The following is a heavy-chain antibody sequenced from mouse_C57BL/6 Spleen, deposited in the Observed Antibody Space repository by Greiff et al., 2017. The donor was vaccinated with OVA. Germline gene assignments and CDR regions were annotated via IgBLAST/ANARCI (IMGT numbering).Heavy chain of an antibody. CDR2: ISSGSRTI. J-gene: IGHJ4*01. CDR1: GFTFSDYG. CDR3: ARRYYGSSYAMDY. Sequence: EVKLVESGGGLVKPGGSLKLSCAASGFTFSDYGMHWVRQAPEKGLEWVAYISSGSRTIYYADTVKGRFTISRDNAKNTLFLQMTSLRSEDTAMYYCARRYYGSSYAMDYWGQGTSVTVSS. D-gene: IGHD1-1*01. V-gene: IGHV5-17*01.